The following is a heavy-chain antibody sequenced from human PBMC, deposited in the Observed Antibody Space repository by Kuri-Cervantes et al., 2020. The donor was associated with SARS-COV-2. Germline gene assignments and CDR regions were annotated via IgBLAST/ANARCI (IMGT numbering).Heavy chain of an antibody. CDR2: ISHDGIKE. CDR1: GFTFSSYG. V-gene: IGHV3-30-3*02. D-gene: IGHD1-26*01. J-gene: IGHJ4*02. Sequence: GESLKISCVASGFTFSSYGLHWVRQAPGKGLEWVAAISHDGIKEFYADSVKGRFIISRDNSKNTLYVELNSLRADDTAVYYCATPGWGGTGAFWGQGTLVPSPQ. CDR3: ATPGWGGTGAF.